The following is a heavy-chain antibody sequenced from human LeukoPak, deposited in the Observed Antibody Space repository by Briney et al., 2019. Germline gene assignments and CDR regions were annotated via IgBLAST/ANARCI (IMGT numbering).Heavy chain of an antibody. CDR2: IIPIFGTA. D-gene: IGHD6-19*01. V-gene: IGHV1-69*01. CDR1: GGTFSSYA. J-gene: IGHJ5*02. Sequence: SVKVSCKASGGTFSSYAISWVRQAPGQGLEWMGGIIPIFGTANYAQKFQGRVTITADESTSTAYMELSSLRSEDTAVYYCARGSLRVAVAGRVHNWFDPWGQGTLVTVSS. CDR3: ARGSLRVAVAGRVHNWFDP.